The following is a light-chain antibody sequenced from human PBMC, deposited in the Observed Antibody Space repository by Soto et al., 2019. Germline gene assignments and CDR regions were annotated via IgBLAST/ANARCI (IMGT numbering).Light chain of an antibody. Sequence: EIVLTQSPGTLSLSPGERATLSCRASQSVSSSYLAWYQQKPGQAPRLLIYGASSRATDIPDRFSGSGSGTDFTLTISRLEPEDFAVYYCQQYDSSVTFGGGTKVEIK. CDR2: GAS. V-gene: IGKV3-20*01. CDR1: QSVSSSY. J-gene: IGKJ4*01. CDR3: QQYDSSVT.